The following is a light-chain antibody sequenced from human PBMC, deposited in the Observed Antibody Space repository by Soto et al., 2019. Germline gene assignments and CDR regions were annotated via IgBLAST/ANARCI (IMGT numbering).Light chain of an antibody. CDR2: GAS. J-gene: IGKJ4*01. CDR3: QQYGSSPVT. CDR1: QSVSSF. V-gene: IGKV3-20*01. Sequence: EMVMTQSPATLSVSPGERATLSCRASQSVSSFLAWYQQKPGQAPRLLIYGASNRATGIPARFSGSGSGTDFTLTISRLEPEDFAVYYCQQYGSSPVTFGGGTKVDIK.